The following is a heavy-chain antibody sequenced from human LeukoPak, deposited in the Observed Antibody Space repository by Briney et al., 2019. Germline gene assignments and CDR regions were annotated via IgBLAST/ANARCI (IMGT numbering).Heavy chain of an antibody. CDR3: ARVLILLHYDSIGGDAFDI. CDR1: GYTFTSYG. D-gene: IGHD3-22*01. Sequence: ASVKVSCKASGYTFTSYGISWVRQAPGQGLEWMGRINPNSGGTNYAQKFQGRVTMTRDTSISTAYMELSRLRSDDTAVYYCARVLILLHYDSIGGDAFDIWGQGTMVTVSS. J-gene: IGHJ3*02. CDR2: INPNSGGT. V-gene: IGHV1-2*06.